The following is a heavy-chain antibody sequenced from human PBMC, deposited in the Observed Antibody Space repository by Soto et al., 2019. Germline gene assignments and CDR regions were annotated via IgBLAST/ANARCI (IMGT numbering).Heavy chain of an antibody. Sequence: SETLSLTCAIYGGSFSGYYWSWLRQPPGKGLEWIGEINHSGSTNYNPSLKSRVTISADTSKNQFSLKLSSVTAADPAVYYCARDRGYYDSSGYRGDYYYYGMDVWGQGTTVTVSS. CDR3: ARDRGYYDSSGYRGDYYYYGMDV. V-gene: IGHV4-34*01. CDR2: INHSGST. J-gene: IGHJ6*02. CDR1: GGSFSGYY. D-gene: IGHD3-22*01.